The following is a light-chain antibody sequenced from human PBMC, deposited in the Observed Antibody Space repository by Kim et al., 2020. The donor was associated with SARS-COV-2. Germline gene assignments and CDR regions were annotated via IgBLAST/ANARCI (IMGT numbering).Light chain of an antibody. CDR3: QQSYNTLLT. CDR1: QNISSY. CDR2: AAS. V-gene: IGKV1-39*01. Sequence: DIQMTQSPSSLSASVEDRVTITCRASQNISSYLNWYQQKPGKAPKLLIYAASSLQSGVPSRFSGSGSGTDFTLTISSLQPEDFATYYCQQSYNTLLTFGGGTKVDIK. J-gene: IGKJ4*01.